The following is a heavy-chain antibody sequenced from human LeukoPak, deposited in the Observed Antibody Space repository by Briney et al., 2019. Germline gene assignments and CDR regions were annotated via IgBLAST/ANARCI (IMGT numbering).Heavy chain of an antibody. V-gene: IGHV1-69*06. J-gene: IGHJ4*02. CDR2: IIPIFGTA. CDR3: ARDGARWGSSGYYYAADY. D-gene: IGHD3-22*01. CDR1: GGTFSSYA. Sequence: SGKVSCKASGGTFSSYAISWVRQAPGQGLEWMGGIIPIFGTANYAQKFQGRVTITADKSTSTAYMELSSLRSEDTAVYYCARDGARWGSSGYYYAADYWGQGTLVTVSS.